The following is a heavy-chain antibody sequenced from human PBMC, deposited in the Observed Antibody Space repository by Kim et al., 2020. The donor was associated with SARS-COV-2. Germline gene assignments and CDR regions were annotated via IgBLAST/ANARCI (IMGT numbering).Heavy chain of an antibody. J-gene: IGHJ4*02. Sequence: YAQKLQGRVTMTTDTSTSTAYMELRSLRSDDTAVYYCAFPYGSGSYYLDYWGQGTLVTVSS. CDR3: AFPYGSGSYYLDY. V-gene: IGHV1-18*01. D-gene: IGHD3-10*01.